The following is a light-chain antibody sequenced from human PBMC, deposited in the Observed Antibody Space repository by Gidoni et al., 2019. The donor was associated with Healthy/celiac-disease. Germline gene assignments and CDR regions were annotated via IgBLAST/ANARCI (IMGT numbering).Light chain of an antibody. V-gene: IGKV3-11*01. Sequence: EILLTQSPATLSLSPGERATRSCRASQSVSSYLAWYQQKPGQAPRLLIYDASKRDTGIPARFSGSGSGTEFTLTISRLEHEDFAVYYCQQRSNWPPLTFXGXTKVEIK. CDR1: QSVSSY. CDR3: QQRSNWPPLT. CDR2: DAS. J-gene: IGKJ4*01.